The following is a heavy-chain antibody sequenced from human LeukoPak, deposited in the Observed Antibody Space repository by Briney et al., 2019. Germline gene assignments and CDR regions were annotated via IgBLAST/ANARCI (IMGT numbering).Heavy chain of an antibody. V-gene: IGHV4-38-2*02. CDR3: ARVVTTVTTVIDY. D-gene: IGHD4-11*01. CDR1: GGSISSYY. CDR2: IYHSGST. Sequence: PSETLSLTCTVSGGSISSYYWSWIRQPPGKGLEWIGSIYHSGSTYYNPSLKSRVTISVDTSKNQFSLKLSSVTAADTAVYYCARVVTTVTTVIDYWGQGTLVTVSS. J-gene: IGHJ4*02.